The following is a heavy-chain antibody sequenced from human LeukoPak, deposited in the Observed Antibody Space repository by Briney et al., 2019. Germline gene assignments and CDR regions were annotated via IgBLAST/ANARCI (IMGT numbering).Heavy chain of an antibody. CDR3: ARTCGSGSYLDS. CDR2: IYQSGRT. Sequence: SGTLSLTCSVSGDCLSRSRNWWSWVRQPPGKGLEWIGEIYQSGRTNYNPSLKSRVTMSVDTSKNQFSLLLSSVTAADTAVYYCARTCGSGSYLDSWGLGTLVTVSS. V-gene: IGHV4-4*02. D-gene: IGHD3-10*01. CDR1: GDCLSRSRNW. J-gene: IGHJ4*02.